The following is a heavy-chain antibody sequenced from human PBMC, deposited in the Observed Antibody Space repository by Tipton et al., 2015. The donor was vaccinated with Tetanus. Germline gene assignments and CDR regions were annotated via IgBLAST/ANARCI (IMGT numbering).Heavy chain of an antibody. CDR2: IYPGDSDT. V-gene: IGHV5-51*01. CDR1: GYSFTSYW. CDR3: ARYQDGGWLRNWFDP. D-gene: IGHD5-12*01. J-gene: IGHJ5*02. Sequence: VQLVQSGAEVKKPGESLKISCKGSGYSFTSYWIGWVRQMPAQGLEWMAIIYPGDSDTRYSPSFHVHVTISADKSISPAYLQWSSLKASDTAMYYCARYQDGGWLRNWFDPWGQGTLVTVSS.